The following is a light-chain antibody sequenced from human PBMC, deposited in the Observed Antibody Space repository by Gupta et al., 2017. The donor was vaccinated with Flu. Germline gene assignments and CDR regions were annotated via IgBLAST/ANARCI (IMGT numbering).Light chain of an antibody. J-gene: IGKJ4*01. CDR3: QQDYSTPGT. V-gene: IGKV1-39*01. CDR2: AAS. Sequence: DIQMTQSPSSLSASVGDRGTITCRASQNISNYLNWYQQKPGKAPKLLIYAASTLQSGVPSRFSGSGSGTDFTLTISSLQPEDFATYYCQQDYSTPGTFGQGTKVEIK. CDR1: QNISNY.